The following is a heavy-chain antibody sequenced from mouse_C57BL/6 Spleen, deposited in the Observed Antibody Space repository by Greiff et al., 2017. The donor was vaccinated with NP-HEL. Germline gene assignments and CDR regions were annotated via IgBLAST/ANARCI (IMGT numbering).Heavy chain of an antibody. CDR1: GFSLTSYG. CDR3: ARVWDY. Sequence: QVHVKQSGPGLVQPSQSLSITYTVSGFSLTSYGVHWVRQSPGKGLEWLGVIWSGGSTDYNAAFISRLSISKDNSKSQVFFKMNSLQADDTAIYYCARVWDYWGQGTSVTVSS. J-gene: IGHJ4*01. V-gene: IGHV2-2*01. D-gene: IGHD2-10*02. CDR2: IWSGGST.